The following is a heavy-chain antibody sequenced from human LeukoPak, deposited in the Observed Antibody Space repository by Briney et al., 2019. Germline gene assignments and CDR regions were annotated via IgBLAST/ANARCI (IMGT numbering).Heavy chain of an antibody. J-gene: IGHJ6*02. D-gene: IGHD3-3*01. Sequence: GGSLRLSCAASGFTFSDYYMSWIRQAPGKGLEWVSHISSSGSTIYYADSVKGRFTISRDNAKNSLYLQMNSLRAEDTAVYYCGREAWSGSSYGMDVWGQGTTVTVSS. V-gene: IGHV3-11*01. CDR1: GFTFSDYY. CDR3: GREAWSGSSYGMDV. CDR2: ISSSGSTI.